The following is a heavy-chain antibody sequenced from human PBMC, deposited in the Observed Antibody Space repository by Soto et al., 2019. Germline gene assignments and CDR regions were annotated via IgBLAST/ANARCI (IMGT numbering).Heavy chain of an antibody. CDR3: ASPREGQWLVFDH. CDR1: GFIFSDFG. V-gene: IGHV3-30*03. Sequence: GSLRLSCVVSGFIFSDFGMHWVRQSPGEGLAWVASVSKDGSDTYYAESVKGRFTISRDDSKSTVFLQMNTLKVDDTAAYFCASPREGQWLVFDHWGQRTLVTVSS. D-gene: IGHD6-19*01. J-gene: IGHJ4*02. CDR2: VSKDGSDT.